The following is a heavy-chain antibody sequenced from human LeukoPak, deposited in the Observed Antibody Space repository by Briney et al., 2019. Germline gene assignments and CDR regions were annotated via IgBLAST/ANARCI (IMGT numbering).Heavy chain of an antibody. J-gene: IGHJ4*02. V-gene: IGHV1-18*01. CDR3: ARRRALLYSSDPYYCDY. CDR2: ISAYNGNT. CDR1: RYAFTSYG. D-gene: IGHD3-22*01. Sequence: ASVLVYCKAFRYAFTSYGISWLRQAPGLWFKWMGWISAYNGNTNYAQKLQGRVTMTTDTSTSTAYMELRSRRSDDTAVYYCARRRALLYSSDPYYCDYWGQGTLVTVSS.